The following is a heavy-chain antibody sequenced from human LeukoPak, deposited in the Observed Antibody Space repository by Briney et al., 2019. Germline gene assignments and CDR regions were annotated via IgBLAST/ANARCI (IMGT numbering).Heavy chain of an antibody. CDR1: GFTFSSYW. CDR2: IKTDGSST. D-gene: IGHD4-11*01. Sequence: GGSLRLSCAASGFTFSSYWMHWVRQAPGKGLVWVSRIKTDGSSTSYADSVKGRFTISRDNAKNTLYLQMNSLRAEDTAVYYCARDREVNYIYYYMDVWGKGTTVTVSS. V-gene: IGHV3-74*01. CDR3: ARDREVNYIYYYMDV. J-gene: IGHJ6*03.